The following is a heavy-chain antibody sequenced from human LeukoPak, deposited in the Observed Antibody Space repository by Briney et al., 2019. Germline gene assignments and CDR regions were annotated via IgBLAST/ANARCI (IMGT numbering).Heavy chain of an antibody. CDR1: GGSISSYY. CDR3: ARKLRFLEGPPYYYYMDV. CDR2: IYYSGST. J-gene: IGHJ6*03. D-gene: IGHD3-3*01. Sequence: SETLSLTCTVSGGSISSYYWSWIRQPPGKGLEWIGYIYYSGSTNYNPSLKSRVTISVDTCKNQFSLKLSSVTAADTAVYYWARKLRFLEGPPYYYYMDVWGKGTTVTVSS. V-gene: IGHV4-59*01.